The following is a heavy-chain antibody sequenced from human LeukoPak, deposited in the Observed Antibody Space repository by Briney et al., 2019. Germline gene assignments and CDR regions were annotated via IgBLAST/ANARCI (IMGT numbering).Heavy chain of an antibody. J-gene: IGHJ4*02. CDR2: IDHSGST. V-gene: IGHV4-59*01. CDR3: ARGKEVITMLRGLKPGYYFDY. CDR1: GGSFSSYY. D-gene: IGHD3-10*01. Sequence: SETLSLTCTVSGGSFSSYYWTWIRQPPGKGLEWIGYIDHSGSTKYKSSLKSRVTISVDTSKNQFSLKLNSVTAADTAVYYCARGKEVITMLRGLKPGYYFDYWGQGTLVSVSS.